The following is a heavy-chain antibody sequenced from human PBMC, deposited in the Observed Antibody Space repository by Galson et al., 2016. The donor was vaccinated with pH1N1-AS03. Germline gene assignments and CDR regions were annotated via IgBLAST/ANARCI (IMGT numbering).Heavy chain of an antibody. D-gene: IGHD3-10*01. V-gene: IGHV3-30-3*01. CDR2: ISYDGGDK. Sequence: SLRLSCAASGFTFSTHTMHWVRQAPGKGLEWVAAISYDGGDKFYADSVKGRFTISRDNSKNTLYLRVNSLRAEDTAVYYCARLPRGPWRFDYWGQGTLATVSS. J-gene: IGHJ4*02. CDR1: GFTFSTHT. CDR3: ARLPRGPWRFDY.